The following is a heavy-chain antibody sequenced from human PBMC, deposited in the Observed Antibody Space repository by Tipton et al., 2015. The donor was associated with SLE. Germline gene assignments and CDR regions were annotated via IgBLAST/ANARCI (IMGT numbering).Heavy chain of an antibody. Sequence: SLRLSCAASGFTFDDYGMSWVRQAPGKGLEWVSVIYSGGSTYYADSVKGRFTISRDNSKNTLYLQMNSLRAEDTAVYYCARDGTTPNDYWGQGTLVTVSS. D-gene: IGHD4-17*01. CDR2: IYSGGST. CDR1: GFTFDDYG. V-gene: IGHV3-66*02. CDR3: ARDGTTPNDY. J-gene: IGHJ4*02.